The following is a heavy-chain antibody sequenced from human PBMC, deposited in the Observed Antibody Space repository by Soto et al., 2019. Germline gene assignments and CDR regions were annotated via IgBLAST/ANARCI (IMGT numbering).Heavy chain of an antibody. CDR3: AIPSYYYDSSCYYHS. J-gene: IGHJ4*02. D-gene: IGHD3-22*01. CDR2: IYYSGST. V-gene: IGHV4-30-4*01. CDR1: GGSISSGDYY. Sequence: QVQLQESGPGLVKPSQTLSLTCTVSGGSISSGDYYWSWIRQPPGKGLEWIGYIYYSGSTHYNPSLTLPVTISVDTSTIHFSLKLSSVTPPDTAVYYCAIPSYYYDSSCYYHSWGQGTLVTVSS.